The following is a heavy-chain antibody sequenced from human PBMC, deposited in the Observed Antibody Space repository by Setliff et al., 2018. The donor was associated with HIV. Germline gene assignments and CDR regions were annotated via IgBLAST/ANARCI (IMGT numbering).Heavy chain of an antibody. D-gene: IGHD3-10*01. CDR3: AWARESSGSYL. Sequence: SETLSLTCTVSGGSISSGSYYWSWIRQPAGKGLEWIGRIYTSGSTNYNPSLKSRVTISVDTSKNQFSLKLSSVTAADTAAYYCAWARESSGSYLWGQGTLVTVSS. V-gene: IGHV4-61*02. J-gene: IGHJ4*02. CDR1: GGSISSGSYY. CDR2: IYTSGST.